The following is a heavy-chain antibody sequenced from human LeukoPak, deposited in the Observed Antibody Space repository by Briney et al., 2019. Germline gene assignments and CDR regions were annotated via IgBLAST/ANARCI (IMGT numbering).Heavy chain of an antibody. CDR1: GGSISSYY. CDR2: IYYSGST. D-gene: IGHD3-10*01. CDR3: ARLGYYAKYYYYYMDV. J-gene: IGHJ6*03. Sequence: PSETLSLTCTVSGGSISSYYWSWIRQPPGKGLEWIGYIYYSGSTNYNPSLKSRVTISVDTSKNQFSLKLSSVTAADTAVYYCARLGYYAKYYYYYMDVWGKGTTVTVSS. V-gene: IGHV4-59*12.